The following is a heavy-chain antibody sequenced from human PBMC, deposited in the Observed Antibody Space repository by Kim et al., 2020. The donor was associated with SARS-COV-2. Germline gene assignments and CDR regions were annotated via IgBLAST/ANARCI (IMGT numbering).Heavy chain of an antibody. CDR3: ARDGPAVAGTGPLIWYY. J-gene: IGHJ6*01. V-gene: IGHV3-30*04. CDR1: GFTFSSYA. CDR2: ISYDGSNK. Sequence: GGSLRLSCAASGFTFSSYAMHWVRQAPGKGLEWVAVISYDGSNKYYADSVKGRFTISRDNSKNTLYLQMNSLRAEDTAVYYCARDGPAVAGTGPLIWYY. D-gene: IGHD6-19*01.